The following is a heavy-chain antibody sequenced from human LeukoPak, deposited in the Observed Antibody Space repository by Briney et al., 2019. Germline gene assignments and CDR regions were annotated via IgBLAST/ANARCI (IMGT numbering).Heavy chain of an antibody. V-gene: IGHV3-23*01. CDR3: AKEVGASFYGMDV. D-gene: IGHD1-26*01. Sequence: PGGSLRLSCAASGFTFTSHAMSWVRQAPGKGLEWVSGISGSGGSTYYADSVKGRFTIPRDNSKNTLYLQMNSLRAEDTAVYYCAKEVGASFYGMDVWGQGTTVTVSS. CDR2: ISGSGGST. CDR1: GFTFTSHA. J-gene: IGHJ6*02.